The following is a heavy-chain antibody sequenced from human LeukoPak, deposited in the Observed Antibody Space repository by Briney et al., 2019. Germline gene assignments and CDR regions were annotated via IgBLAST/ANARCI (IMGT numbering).Heavy chain of an antibody. D-gene: IGHD4-23*01. CDR1: GGSISSYY. V-gene: IGHV4-38-2*02. CDR2: IYHSGST. J-gene: IGHJ4*02. CDR3: AREDYGANPRIDY. Sequence: PETLSLTCTVSGGSISSYYWSWIRQPPGKWLEWIGSIYHSGSTYYNPSLKSPVTISIDTCTNPFSLRIRSLTAPQPPLYYSAREDYGANPRIDYWGQGTLVTVSS.